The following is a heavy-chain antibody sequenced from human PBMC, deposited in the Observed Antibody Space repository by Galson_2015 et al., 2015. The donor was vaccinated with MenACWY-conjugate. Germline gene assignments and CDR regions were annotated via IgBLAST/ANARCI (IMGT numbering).Heavy chain of an antibody. D-gene: IGHD1-26*01. Sequence: SLRLSCAASGFTFSSYSMNWVRQAPGKGLEWVSSISSSSSYIYYADSVKGRFTISRDNAKNSLYLQMNSLRAEDTAVYYCARGPEVGGSYWDYWGQGTLVTVSS. CDR1: GFTFSSYS. V-gene: IGHV3-21*01. CDR3: ARGPEVGGSYWDY. CDR2: ISSSSSYI. J-gene: IGHJ4*02.